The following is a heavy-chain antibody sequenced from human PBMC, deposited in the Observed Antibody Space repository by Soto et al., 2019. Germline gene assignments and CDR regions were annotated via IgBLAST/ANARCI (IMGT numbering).Heavy chain of an antibody. CDR1: GFTFSSYW. CDR3: AAGFGYCSGGSCYSGGAFDY. Sequence: GGSLRLSCAASGFTFSSYWMSWVRQAPGKGLEWVANIKQDGSEKYYVDSVKGRFTISRDNAKNSLYLQMNSLRAEDTAVYYCAAGFGYCSGGSCYSGGAFDYWGQGTLVTVSS. D-gene: IGHD2-15*01. V-gene: IGHV3-7*03. CDR2: IKQDGSEK. J-gene: IGHJ4*02.